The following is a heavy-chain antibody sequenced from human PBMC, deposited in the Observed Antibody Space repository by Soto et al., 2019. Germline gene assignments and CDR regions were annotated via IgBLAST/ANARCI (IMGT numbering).Heavy chain of an antibody. CDR2: LYDTDGT. D-gene: IGHD1-1*01. J-gene: IGHJ3*02. CDR1: GFTFSGKKY. CDR3: ATWLPWEHGFGI. Sequence: GGSLRRSCEASGFTFSGKKYMTWVRQAPGKGLEGVSALYDTDGTFYADSVKGRFTISKDNSKSTFYLQLNSLRPDDTAVYYCATWLPWEHGFGIWGLRTMVTVSS. V-gene: IGHV3-53*01.